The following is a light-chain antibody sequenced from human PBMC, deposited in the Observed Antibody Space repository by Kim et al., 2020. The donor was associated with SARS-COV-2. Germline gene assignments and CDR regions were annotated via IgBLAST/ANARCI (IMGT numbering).Light chain of an antibody. CDR3: LLYYGATLPRI. Sequence: GTIPLPCASSTGAVTGTHYTNWFQQKPGQPPRALIYSTSNRHSWTPARFSGSLLGGKAALTLSGVQPEDEATYYCLLYYGATLPRIFGGGTQLTVL. CDR2: STS. V-gene: IGLV7-43*01. CDR1: TGAVTGTHY. J-gene: IGLJ2*01.